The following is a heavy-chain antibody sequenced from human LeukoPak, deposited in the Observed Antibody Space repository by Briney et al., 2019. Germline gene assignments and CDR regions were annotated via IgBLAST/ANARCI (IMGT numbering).Heavy chain of an antibody. Sequence: KPSETLSLTCTFSGGSISSSSSYWGWIRQPPGKGLEWIGSISYTGSTYYNPSLKSRVTISVDTSKNQFSLKLSSVTAADTAVYYCARVLATAAHFDYWGQGTLVTASS. CDR3: ARVLATAAHFDY. CDR2: ISYTGST. J-gene: IGHJ4*02. V-gene: IGHV4-39*01. D-gene: IGHD6-13*01. CDR1: GGSISSSSSY.